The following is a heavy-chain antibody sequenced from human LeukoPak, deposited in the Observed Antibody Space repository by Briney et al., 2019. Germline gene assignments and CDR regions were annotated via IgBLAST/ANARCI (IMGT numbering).Heavy chain of an antibody. Sequence: GASVKVSCKASGYTFTSYGISWVRQAPGQGLEWMGWISAYNGNTNYAQKLQGRVTMTTDTSTSTAYMELRSLRSDDTAVYYCARDRAGYSSSWYGSCHDYWGQGTLVTVSS. CDR3: ARDRAGYSSSWYGSCHDY. J-gene: IGHJ4*02. D-gene: IGHD6-13*01. CDR1: GYTFTSYG. V-gene: IGHV1-18*01. CDR2: ISAYNGNT.